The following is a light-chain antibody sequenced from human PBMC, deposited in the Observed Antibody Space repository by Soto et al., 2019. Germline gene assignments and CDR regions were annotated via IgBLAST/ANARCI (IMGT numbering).Light chain of an antibody. V-gene: IGLV1-47*02. J-gene: IGLJ2*01. Sequence: QSVLNQPPSASGTPGQRVTISCSGGSSNIGRNYVYWYQQLPGMAPTLLIHTNNQRPSGVPDRFSGSKSGTSASLAVSGLRSEDEADYYCASWDESLGGVFGEGTKVTVL. CDR3: ASWDESLGGV. CDR1: SSNIGRNY. CDR2: TNN.